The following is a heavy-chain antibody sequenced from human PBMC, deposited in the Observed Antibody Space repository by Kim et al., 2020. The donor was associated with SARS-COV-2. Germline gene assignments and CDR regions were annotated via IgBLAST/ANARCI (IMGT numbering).Heavy chain of an antibody. V-gene: IGHV6-1*01. J-gene: IGHJ4*02. CDR3: ARANVGGSGCRHFDY. CDR1: GDSVSSNSAA. CDR2: TYYNSKWYV. Sequence: SQTLSLTCAISGDSVSSNSAAWNWIRQSPSRGLEWLGRTYYNSKWYVDYAVAVKSRITINPDTSRNQCSLQLRSVTPEDTAIYYCARANVGGSGCRHFDYWGQGTLVTVSS. D-gene: IGHD6-19*01.